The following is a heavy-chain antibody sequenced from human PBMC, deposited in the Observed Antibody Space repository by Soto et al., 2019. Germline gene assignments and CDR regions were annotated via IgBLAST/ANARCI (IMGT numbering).Heavy chain of an antibody. D-gene: IGHD2-21*02. CDR2: INHSGSS. J-gene: IGHJ4*02. V-gene: IGHV4-34*01. CDR3: ARGLTPSVVVTANRPFDY. CDR1: GGSFNNYF. Sequence: SETLSLTCAVNGGSFNNYFWTWIRQSPGTGLEWIGEINHSGSSNYSPSLKSRVTMSVDTSKNQFSLKLTSVTAADTAVYYCARGLTPSVVVTANRPFDYWGQGTQVTVSS.